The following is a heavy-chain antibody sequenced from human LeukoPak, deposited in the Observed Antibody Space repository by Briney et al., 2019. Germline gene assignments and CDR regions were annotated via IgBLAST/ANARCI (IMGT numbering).Heavy chain of an antibody. CDR1: GFTFSNYG. CDR3: ARNYDY. Sequence: GGSLRLSCAASGFTFSNYGMHWVRQAPGKGLEWVSSITSSSTHTYYADSVKGRFTISRDNAKNSVYLQINSLRDEDTAVYYCARNYDYWGQGTPVTVSS. D-gene: IGHD1-7*01. CDR2: ITSSSTHT. J-gene: IGHJ4*02. V-gene: IGHV3-21*06.